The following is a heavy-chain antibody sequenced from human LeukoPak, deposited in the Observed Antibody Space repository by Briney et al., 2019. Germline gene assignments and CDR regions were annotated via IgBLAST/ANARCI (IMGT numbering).Heavy chain of an antibody. Sequence: GGSLRLSCAASGFTFSSYWMSWVRQAPGKGLEWVANIKQDGSEKYYVDSVKGRFTISRDNAKNSLYLQMNSLRAEDTAVYYCAGVRGLTGYYRVHWGQGTLVTVSS. CDR3: AGVRGLTGYYRVH. D-gene: IGHD3-9*01. CDR2: IKQDGSEK. V-gene: IGHV3-7*01. J-gene: IGHJ4*02. CDR1: GFTFSSYW.